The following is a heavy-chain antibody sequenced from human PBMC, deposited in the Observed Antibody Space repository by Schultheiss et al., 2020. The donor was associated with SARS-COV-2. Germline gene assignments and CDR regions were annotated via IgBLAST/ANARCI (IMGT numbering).Heavy chain of an antibody. CDR3: ARDLRAVGATTPYNWFDP. CDR2: INHSGST. Sequence: SQTLSLTCTVSGGSISSYYWSWIRQPPGKGLEWIGEINHSGSTYYNPSLKSRVTISVDTSKNQFSLKLSSVTAADTAVYYCARDLRAVGATTPYNWFDPWGQGTLVTVSS. J-gene: IGHJ5*02. CDR1: GGSISSYY. V-gene: IGHV4-34*01. D-gene: IGHD1-26*01.